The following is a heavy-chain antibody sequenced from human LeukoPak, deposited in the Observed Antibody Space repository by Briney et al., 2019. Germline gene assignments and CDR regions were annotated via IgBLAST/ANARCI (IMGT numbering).Heavy chain of an antibody. CDR1: GFTHSAYY. CDR3: ARLRWYTFDY. D-gene: IGHD4-23*01. Sequence: PGGSLRLSCAASGFTHSAYYMSWIRQAPGKGLEWVSYISSSGDTIYYADSVKGRFTISRDNAKSSLYLQMNTLRAEDTAVYYCARLRWYTFDYWGQGTLVTVSS. V-gene: IGHV3-11*04. J-gene: IGHJ4*02. CDR2: ISSSGDTI.